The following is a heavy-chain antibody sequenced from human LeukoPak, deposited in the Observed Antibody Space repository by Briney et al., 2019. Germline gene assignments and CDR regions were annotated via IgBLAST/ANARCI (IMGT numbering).Heavy chain of an antibody. V-gene: IGHV1-46*01. CDR2: INPSGGST. Sequence: GASVKVSCKASGYTFTSYYMHWVRQAPGQGLEWMGIINPSGGSTSYAQKFQGRVTMTRDMSTSTVYMELSSLRSEDTAVYYRARVTSIGGPAAKSIWFDPWGQGTLVTVSS. J-gene: IGHJ5*02. D-gene: IGHD2-2*01. CDR3: ARVTSIGGPAAKSIWFDP. CDR1: GYTFTSYY.